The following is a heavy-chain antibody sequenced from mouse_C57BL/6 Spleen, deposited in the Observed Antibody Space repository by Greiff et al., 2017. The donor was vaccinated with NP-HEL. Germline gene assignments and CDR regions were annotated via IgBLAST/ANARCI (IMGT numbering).Heavy chain of an antibody. Sequence: LQQSGAELVRPGASVKMSCKASGYTFTSYNMHWVKQTPRQGLEWIGAIYPGNGDTSYNQKFKGKATLTVDKSSSTAYMQLSSLTSEDSAVYFCARLILTTVVATEAYWGQGTLVTVSA. J-gene: IGHJ3*01. CDR1: GYTFTSYN. CDR2: IYPGNGDT. V-gene: IGHV1-12*01. D-gene: IGHD1-1*01. CDR3: ARLILTTVVATEAY.